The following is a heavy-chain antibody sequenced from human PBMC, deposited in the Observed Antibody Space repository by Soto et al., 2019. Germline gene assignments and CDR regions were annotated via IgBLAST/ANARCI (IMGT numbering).Heavy chain of an antibody. CDR1: GTSISSYY. Sequence: PSETLSLTCTVSGTSISSYYWSWIRQPPGKGLEWIANIHYSGTTNYNPSLASRVTLSVDTSKNQFSLKMASVTAADRAMYFCARYNSYAIDYWGRGTLVTVSS. D-gene: IGHD2-8*01. CDR3: ARYNSYAIDY. J-gene: IGHJ4*02. V-gene: IGHV4-59*01. CDR2: IHYSGTT.